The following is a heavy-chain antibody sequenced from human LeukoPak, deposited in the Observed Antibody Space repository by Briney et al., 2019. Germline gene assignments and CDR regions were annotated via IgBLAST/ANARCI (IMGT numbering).Heavy chain of an antibody. CDR3: ARLGYDSSGYYPNNAFDI. D-gene: IGHD3-22*01. V-gene: IGHV5-51*01. CDR1: GYSFTSHW. CDR2: IFPGDSDT. Sequence: GESLKISCKGSGYSFTSHWIVWVRQMPGKGLEWKGIIFPGDSDTRYSPSFQGQVTISADKSISTAYLQWSSLKASDTAMYYCARLGYDSSGYYPNNAFDIWGQGTMVTVPS. J-gene: IGHJ3*02.